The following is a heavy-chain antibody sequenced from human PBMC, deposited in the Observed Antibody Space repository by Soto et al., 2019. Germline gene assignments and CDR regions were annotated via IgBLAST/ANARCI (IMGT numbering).Heavy chain of an antibody. J-gene: IGHJ3*02. CDR2: IYYSGST. Sequence: QVQLQESRPGLVKPSETLSLTCAVSGGSISSYYWSWIRQPPGKGLEWIGYIYYSGSTNYNPSLKSRVTISVDTSKNQYSLKLSSVTAADTALYYCARRYGVAFDIWGQGTMVTVSS. CDR1: GGSISSYY. V-gene: IGHV4-59*08. D-gene: IGHD3-10*01. CDR3: ARRYGVAFDI.